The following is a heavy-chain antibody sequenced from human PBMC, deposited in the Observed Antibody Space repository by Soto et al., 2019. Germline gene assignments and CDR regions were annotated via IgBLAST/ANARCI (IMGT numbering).Heavy chain of an antibody. CDR3: ARGWELRYFDWLSRTPSFDY. J-gene: IGHJ4*02. Sequence: QVQLQQWGAGLLKPSETLSLTCAVYGGSFSGYYWSWIRQPPGKGLEWIGEINDSGSTNYNPSLKRRVPESVDTSTNQFSLKRSSVTAADMAVYYCARGWELRYFDWLSRTPSFDYWGQGTLVTVSS. CDR1: GGSFSGYY. CDR2: INDSGST. V-gene: IGHV4-34*01. D-gene: IGHD3-9*01.